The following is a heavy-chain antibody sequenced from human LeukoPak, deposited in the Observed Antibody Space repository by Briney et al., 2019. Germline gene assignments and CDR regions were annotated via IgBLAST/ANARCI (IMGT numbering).Heavy chain of an antibody. CDR3: ARADIVVVPAAPAVYGMDV. V-gene: IGHV4-34*01. Sequence: SETLSLTCAVYGGSFSGYYWSWIRQPPGKGLEWIGEINHSGSTNYNPSLKGRVTISVDTSKNQFSLKLSSVTAADTAVYYCARADIVVVPAAPAVYGMDVWGQGTTVTVSS. CDR1: GGSFSGYY. J-gene: IGHJ6*01. CDR2: INHSGST. D-gene: IGHD2-2*01.